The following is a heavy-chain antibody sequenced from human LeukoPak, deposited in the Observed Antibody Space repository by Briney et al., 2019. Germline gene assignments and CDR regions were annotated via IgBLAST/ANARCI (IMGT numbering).Heavy chain of an antibody. D-gene: IGHD5-18*01. CDR3: ATVQRGYSYGLDY. Sequence: ASVKVSCKASGYTFTSYYMHWVRQAPGQGLEWMGGFDPEDGETIYAQKFQGRVTMTEDTSTDTAYMELSSLRSEDTAVYYCATVQRGYSYGLDYWGQETLVTVSS. CDR1: GYTFTSYY. J-gene: IGHJ4*02. CDR2: FDPEDGET. V-gene: IGHV1-24*01.